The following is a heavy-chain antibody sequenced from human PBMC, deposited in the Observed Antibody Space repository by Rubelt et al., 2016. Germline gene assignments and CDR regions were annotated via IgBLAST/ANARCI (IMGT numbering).Heavy chain of an antibody. V-gene: IGHV3-23*01. CDR3: AKESRYCSSSSCYGTFDY. CDR2: ITSGFNT. Sequence: EVQLLESGGGLVQPGGSLRLSCAASGFTFSSHAMSWVRQAPGKGLEWVSSITSGFNTYYADSVKGRFTISRDNSKNTLYLQMNSLGVEDTAVYYCAKESRYCSSSSCYGTFDYWGQGTLVTVSS. CDR1: GFTFSSHA. J-gene: IGHJ4*02. D-gene: IGHD2-2*01.